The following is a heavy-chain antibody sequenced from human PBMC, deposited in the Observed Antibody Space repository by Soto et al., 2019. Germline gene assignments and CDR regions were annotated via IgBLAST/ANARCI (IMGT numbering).Heavy chain of an antibody. V-gene: IGHV4-59*01. J-gene: IGHJ4*02. CDR3: ARGNWNFDY. CDR2: IYYSGST. D-gene: IGHD1-1*01. CDR1: SGSSSNSC. Sequence: SETMSLPCTVSSGSSSNSCWSWIRQPPGKGLEWVGYIYYSGSTNYNPSLKSRVTISVDTSKNQFSLKLTSVTAADTAVYYCARGNWNFDYWGQGALVTVSS.